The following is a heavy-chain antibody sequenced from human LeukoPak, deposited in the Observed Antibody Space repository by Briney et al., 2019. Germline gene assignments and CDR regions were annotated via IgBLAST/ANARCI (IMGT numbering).Heavy chain of an antibody. V-gene: IGHV4-34*01. CDR2: INHSGST. J-gene: IGHJ5*02. Sequence: SETLSLTCAVYGGSFSGYYWSWIRQPPGKGLEWIGEINHSGSTNYNPSLKSRVTISVDTSKNQFSLILSSVTPADTAVYYCARGRGWFVELSRWNWFDPWGQGALVAVSS. CDR1: GGSFSGYY. CDR3: ARGRGWFVELSRWNWFDP. D-gene: IGHD3-10*01.